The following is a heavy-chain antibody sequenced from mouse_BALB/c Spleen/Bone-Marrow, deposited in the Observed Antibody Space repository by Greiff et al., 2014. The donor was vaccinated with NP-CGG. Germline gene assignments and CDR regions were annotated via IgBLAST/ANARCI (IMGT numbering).Heavy chain of an antibody. CDR2: INPSSGYT. Sequence: MKKSEKELARPGASVKMSCKASGYTFTSYTMHWVKQRPGQGLEWIGYINPSSGYTNYNQKFKDKATLTADKSSSTAYMQVSSQTSHDSAVYYCAREGYGNYAYWGQGTLVTVSA. V-gene: IGHV1-4*01. CDR1: GYTFTSYT. J-gene: IGHJ3*01. D-gene: IGHD2-10*02. CDR3: AREGYGNYAY.